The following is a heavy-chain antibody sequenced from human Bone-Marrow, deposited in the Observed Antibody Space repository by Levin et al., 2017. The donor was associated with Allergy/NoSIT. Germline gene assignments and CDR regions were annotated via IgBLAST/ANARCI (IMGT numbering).Heavy chain of an antibody. J-gene: IGHJ6*02. CDR2: IRQDGSEK. CDR1: GFTFSSYW. Sequence: GGSLRLSCAASGFTFSSYWMSWVRQAPGRGREGVANIRQDGSEKYYVDSVKGRFTISRDNAKNSLYLQMNSLRAEDTAIYYCARVGYSSSWSPMDVWGQGTPVTVSS. D-gene: IGHD6-13*01. V-gene: IGHV3-7*01. CDR3: ARVGYSSSWSPMDV.